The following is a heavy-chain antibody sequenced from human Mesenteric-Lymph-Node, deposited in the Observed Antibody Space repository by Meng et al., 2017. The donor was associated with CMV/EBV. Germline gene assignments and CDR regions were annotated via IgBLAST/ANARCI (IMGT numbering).Heavy chain of an antibody. CDR1: GGSFSWYY. J-gene: IGHJ4*02. CDR2: INHSGVP. CDR3: ARGSDIPVNNY. V-gene: IGHV4-34*01. D-gene: IGHD2-15*01. Sequence: QVQLQQWGAGLLKPSETLSLTCAVDGGSFSWYYWIWIRQPPGKGLEWIGEINHSGVPNYNPSLKSRVTISLDRSKNQFSLKLSSVTAEDTAVYYCARGSDIPVNNYWGQGTLVTVSS.